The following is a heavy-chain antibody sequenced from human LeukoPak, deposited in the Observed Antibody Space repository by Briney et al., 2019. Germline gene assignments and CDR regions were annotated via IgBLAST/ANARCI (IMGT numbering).Heavy chain of an antibody. CDR3: ARRGYHDYSGFDY. Sequence: GGSLRLSCAASGFTFSSYWMSWVRQAPGKGLEWAANIKQDGSEKYYVDSVKGRFTISRDNAKNSLYLQMNSLRAEDTAVYYCARRGYHDYSGFDYWGQGTLVTVSS. CDR2: IKQDGSEK. D-gene: IGHD1-26*01. CDR1: GFTFSSYW. J-gene: IGHJ4*02. V-gene: IGHV3-7*01.